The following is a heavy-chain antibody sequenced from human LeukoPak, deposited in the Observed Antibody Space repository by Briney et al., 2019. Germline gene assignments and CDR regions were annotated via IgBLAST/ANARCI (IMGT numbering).Heavy chain of an antibody. J-gene: IGHJ4*02. Sequence: PGGSLRLSCAAYGFTFNNYGMSWVRQAGGRGLEWVSTVSGGGAISYYTDCEKGRFTISRDNSKNTLYLQMSSLTAKATAVYYCAKDRSIGTYYTFDSWGQGTLVTVSS. CDR2: VSGGGAIS. D-gene: IGHD1-26*01. CDR1: GFTFNNYG. V-gene: IGHV3-23*01. CDR3: AKDRSIGTYYTFDS.